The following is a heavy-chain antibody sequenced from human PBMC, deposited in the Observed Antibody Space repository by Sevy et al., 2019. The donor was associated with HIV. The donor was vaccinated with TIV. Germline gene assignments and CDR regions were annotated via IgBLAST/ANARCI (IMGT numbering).Heavy chain of an antibody. V-gene: IGHV3-21*01. D-gene: IGHD3-3*01. Sequence: GGSLRLSCAASGFTFSSYSMNWVRQAPGKGLEWVSSISSSSSYIYYADSVKGRFTISRDNARNSLYLQMNSLRAEDTAEYYCARHNDFWSGYSPLYWGQGTLVTVSS. CDR3: ARHNDFWSGYSPLY. J-gene: IGHJ4*02. CDR1: GFTFSSYS. CDR2: ISSSSSYI.